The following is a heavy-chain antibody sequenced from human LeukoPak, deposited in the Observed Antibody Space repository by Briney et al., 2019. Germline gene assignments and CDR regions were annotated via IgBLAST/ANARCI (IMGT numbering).Heavy chain of an antibody. CDR3: ARDGNFYYGPGSYCDY. J-gene: IGHJ4*02. CDR2: ISYDGSNK. CDR1: GFTFSRYA. V-gene: IGHV3-30-3*01. D-gene: IGHD3-10*01. Sequence: GGSLRLSGVASGFTFSRYAMHWVRLAPGKGLEWVAVISYDGSNKYYADSVKGRFTISRDNSKNTLYLQMNSLRAEDTALYYCARDGNFYYGPGSYCDYWGQGTLVTVSS.